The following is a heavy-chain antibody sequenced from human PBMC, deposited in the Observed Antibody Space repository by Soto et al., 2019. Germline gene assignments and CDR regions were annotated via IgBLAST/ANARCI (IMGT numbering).Heavy chain of an antibody. Sequence: QVQLVESGGGVVQPGRSLRLSCAASGFTFRSYGMHWVRQAPGKGLEWVAVISYDGSNKYYADSVKGRFTISRDNSKNTLYRQMNSLRAEDTAVYYWARPMTTVTKYYYYYGMDVWGQGTTVTVSS. CDR2: ISYDGSNK. V-gene: IGHV3-30*03. CDR1: GFTFRSYG. D-gene: IGHD4-17*01. J-gene: IGHJ6*02. CDR3: ARPMTTVTKYYYYYGMDV.